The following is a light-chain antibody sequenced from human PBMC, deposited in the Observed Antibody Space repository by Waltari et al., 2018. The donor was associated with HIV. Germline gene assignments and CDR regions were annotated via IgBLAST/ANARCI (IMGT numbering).Light chain of an antibody. CDR2: STN. V-gene: IGLV8-61*01. CDR1: SGSVSTSYY. CDR3: VLFMGNGIWV. J-gene: IGLJ3*02. Sequence: QTVVPQEPSFSVSPGGTVTLTCGLSSGSVSTSYYPSWYQQTPGQAPRTLIYSTNTRSSGVPDRFSGSILGNKAALTITGAQADDESDYYCVLFMGNGIWVFGGGTKLTVL.